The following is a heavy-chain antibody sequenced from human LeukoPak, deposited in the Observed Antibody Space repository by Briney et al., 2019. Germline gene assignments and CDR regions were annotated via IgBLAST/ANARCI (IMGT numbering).Heavy chain of an antibody. V-gene: IGHV1-46*01. J-gene: IGHJ4*02. Sequence: ASVKVSCKASGYTFTDYYMHWVRQAPGQGLEWMGIINPSGGSTSYAQKFQGRVTMTRDTSTSTVYMELSSLRSEDTAVYYCARDLRLTSNGKTTREDYWGQGTLVTVSS. D-gene: IGHD1-1*01. CDR3: ARDLRLTSNGKTTREDY. CDR1: GYTFTDYY. CDR2: INPSGGST.